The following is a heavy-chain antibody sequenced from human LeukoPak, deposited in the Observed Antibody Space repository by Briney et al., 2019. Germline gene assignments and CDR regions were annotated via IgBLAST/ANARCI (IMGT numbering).Heavy chain of an antibody. Sequence: PSETLSLTCTVSGGSISSYYWGWIRQPPGKGLEWIGNIYHSGSTYYNPSLKSRVTISVDTSKNQFSLKLSSVTAADTAVYYCAREGNYYDSSGPITRPYNWFDPWGQGTLVTVSS. CDR1: GGSISSYY. CDR3: AREGNYYDSSGPITRPYNWFDP. J-gene: IGHJ5*02. D-gene: IGHD3-22*01. V-gene: IGHV4-59*12. CDR2: IYHSGST.